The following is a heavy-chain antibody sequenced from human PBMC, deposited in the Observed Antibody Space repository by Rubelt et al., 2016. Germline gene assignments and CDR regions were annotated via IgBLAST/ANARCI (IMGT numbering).Heavy chain of an antibody. J-gene: IGHJ4*02. CDR2: ISGSGGST. D-gene: IGHD5-12*01. CDR3: ARTRGYSSYDYPY. Sequence: VQLVESGGGLIQPGGSLRLSCAASGFTFSSYGMHWVRQAPGKGLEWVSAISGSGGSTYYAGSVNGRFTMSRDNSKNTLYLQMNSLRAEDTAVCYCARTRGYSSYDYPYWGQGTLVTVSS. CDR1: GFTFSSYG. V-gene: IGHV3-NL1*01.